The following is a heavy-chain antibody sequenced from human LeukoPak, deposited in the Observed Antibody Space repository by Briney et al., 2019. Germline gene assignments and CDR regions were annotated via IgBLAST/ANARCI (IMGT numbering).Heavy chain of an antibody. CDR3: AKAVSGSYQNQKAGLDY. CDR2: ISSSSSTI. Sequence: GGSLRLSCAASGFPFSSYSMNWVRQAPGKGLEWVSYISSSSSTIYYADSVKGRFTISRDNSKNTLYLQMNSLRAEDTAVYYCAKAVSGSYQNQKAGLDYWGQGTLVTVSS. J-gene: IGHJ4*02. V-gene: IGHV3-48*01. D-gene: IGHD1-26*01. CDR1: GFPFSSYS.